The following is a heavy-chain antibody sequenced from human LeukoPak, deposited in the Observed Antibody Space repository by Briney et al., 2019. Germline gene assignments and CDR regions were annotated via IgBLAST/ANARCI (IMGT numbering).Heavy chain of an antibody. CDR3: ARDTSSYFDY. J-gene: IGHJ4*02. CDR2: ISSSGSTI. CDR1: GFTFSSYE. D-gene: IGHD3-22*01. Sequence: GGSLRLSCAASGFTFSSYEMNWVRQAPGKGLEWVSYISSSGSTIYYADSVKGRFTISRDNAKNSLYLQMDSLRAEDTAVYFCARDTSSYFDYWGQGTLVTVSS. V-gene: IGHV3-48*03.